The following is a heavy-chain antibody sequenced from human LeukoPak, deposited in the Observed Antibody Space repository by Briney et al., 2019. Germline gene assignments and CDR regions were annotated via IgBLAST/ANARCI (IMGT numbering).Heavy chain of an antibody. CDR3: ARYDSRGYAPDAFDI. J-gene: IGHJ3*02. V-gene: IGHV4-59*08. CDR2: IYYSGGT. Sequence: SETLSLTCTVSGGSISSYYWSWIRQPPGKGLEWIGYIYYSGGTNYNPSLKSRVTISVDTSKNQFSLKLSSVTAADTAVYYCARYDSRGYAPDAFDIWGQGTMVTVSS. D-gene: IGHD3-22*01. CDR1: GGSISSYY.